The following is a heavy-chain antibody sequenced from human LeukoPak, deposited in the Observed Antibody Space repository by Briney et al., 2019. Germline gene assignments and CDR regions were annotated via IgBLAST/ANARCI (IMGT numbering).Heavy chain of an antibody. CDR2: IDHSGST. CDR3: ARGNRPYGEHEAFDI. CDR1: DESFSGYY. J-gene: IGHJ3*02. V-gene: IGHV4-34*01. Sequence: SETLSLTCAVYDESFSGYYCSWIRQPPRKGLEWIGEIDHSGSTNYNPSLQSRVTISVDTSKNLFSLKVSSVSAADTAVYYCARGNRPYGEHEAFDIWGHGTTVTVSP. D-gene: IGHD3-10*01.